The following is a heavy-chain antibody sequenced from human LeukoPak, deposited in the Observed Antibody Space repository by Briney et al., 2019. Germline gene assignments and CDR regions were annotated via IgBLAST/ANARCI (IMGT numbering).Heavy chain of an antibody. CDR2: INHSGST. J-gene: IGHJ4*02. D-gene: IGHD3-9*01. Sequence: PSETLSLTCAVSGGSITPYYWSWIRQPPGKGLEWIGEINHSGSTNYNPSLKSRVTISVDTSKNQFSLKLSSVTAADTAVYYCARGRGRLRYFDWQSGGYFDYWGQGTLVTVSS. CDR3: ARGRGRLRYFDWQSGGYFDY. CDR1: GGSITPYY. V-gene: IGHV4-34*01.